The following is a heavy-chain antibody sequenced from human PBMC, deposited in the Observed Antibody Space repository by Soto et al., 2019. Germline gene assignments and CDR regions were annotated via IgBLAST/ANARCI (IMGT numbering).Heavy chain of an antibody. J-gene: IGHJ6*02. D-gene: IGHD2-2*01. Sequence: GASVKVSCKASGGTFSSYAISWVRQAPGQGLEWMGGIIPILDTANYAQNFQGRVTITADEYTSTAYMELSSLRSEDTAVYYCARHDCISSSCYYYYYYGMDVWGQGTTGTVSS. CDR2: IIPILDTA. CDR3: ARHDCISSSCYYYYYYGMDV. V-gene: IGHV1-69*13. CDR1: GGTFSSYA.